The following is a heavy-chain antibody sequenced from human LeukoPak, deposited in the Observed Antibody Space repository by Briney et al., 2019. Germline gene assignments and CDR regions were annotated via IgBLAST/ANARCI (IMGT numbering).Heavy chain of an antibody. CDR3: VRVDWYFES. D-gene: IGHD2-21*01. CDR1: GFNFSDSR. J-gene: IGHJ4*02. V-gene: IGHV3-7*04. Sequence: GGSLRLSCVTSGFNFSDSRMTWVRQAPGKGLQWVANVNRDGTEKHFLDSVEGRFTISRDNAEKSLYLQMSSLRPQDTAVYFCVRVDWYFESWDQGTLVTVSS. CDR2: VNRDGTEK.